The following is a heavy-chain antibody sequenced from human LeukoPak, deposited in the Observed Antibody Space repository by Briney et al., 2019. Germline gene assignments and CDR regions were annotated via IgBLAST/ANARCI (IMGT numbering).Heavy chain of an antibody. CDR3: TPCVGRKNWVWFDP. CDR2: IKSKTDGGTT. CDR1: GFTFSNAW. Sequence: GGSLRLSCAASGFTFSNAWMSWVRQAPGXGLEWVGRIKSKTDGGTTDYAAPVKGRFTISRDDSKNTLYLQMNSLKTEDTAVYYCTPCVGRKNWVWFDPWGQGTLVTVSS. D-gene: IGHD3-10*01. J-gene: IGHJ5*02. V-gene: IGHV3-15*01.